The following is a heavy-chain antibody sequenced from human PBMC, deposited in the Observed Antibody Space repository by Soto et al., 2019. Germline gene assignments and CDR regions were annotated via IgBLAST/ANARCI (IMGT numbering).Heavy chain of an antibody. CDR1: GGTFSSYT. J-gene: IGHJ6*03. V-gene: IGHV1-69*02. Sequence: ASVKVSCKASGGTFSSYTISWVRQAPGQGLEWMGRIIPILGIANYAQKFQGRVTITADKSTSTAYMELSSLRSEDTAVYYCASSRRGYSGYDLDYYYYMDVWGKGTTVTVSS. D-gene: IGHD5-12*01. CDR2: IIPILGIA. CDR3: ASSRRGYSGYDLDYYYYMDV.